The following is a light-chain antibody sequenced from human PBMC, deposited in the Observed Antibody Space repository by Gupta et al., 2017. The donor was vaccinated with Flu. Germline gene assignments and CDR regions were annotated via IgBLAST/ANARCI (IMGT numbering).Light chain of an antibody. J-gene: IGKJ2*01. CDR2: SAS. V-gene: IGKV1-9*01. CDR3: QQLNSSPYT. CDR1: QDINDY. Sequence: DIQLTQSPSFLSASVGDRVSITCRASQDINDYLAWYQQKPGKAPKVLISSASTLLSGVPSRFSGSGSGTEFTLTISSLHPEDFATSFFQQLNSSPYTFGQATKLEI.